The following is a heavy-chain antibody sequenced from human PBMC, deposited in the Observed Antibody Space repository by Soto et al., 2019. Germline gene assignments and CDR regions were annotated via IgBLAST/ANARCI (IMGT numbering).Heavy chain of an antibody. CDR3: ARDQRALTYDYDSSRYSQFHP. Sequence: QVQLVQSGAEVKKPGSSVKVSCKASGGTFSSYAISWVRQAPGQGLEWMGGIIPIFGTANYAQKFQGRVTITADESTSTVYMELSSLISEDTAVYYCARDQRALTYDYDSSRYSQFHPWGQGTLVTVSS. D-gene: IGHD3-22*01. CDR2: IIPIFGTA. V-gene: IGHV1-69*12. J-gene: IGHJ5*02. CDR1: GGTFSSYA.